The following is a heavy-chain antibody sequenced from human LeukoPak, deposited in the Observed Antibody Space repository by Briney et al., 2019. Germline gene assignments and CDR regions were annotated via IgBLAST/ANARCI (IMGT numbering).Heavy chain of an antibody. CDR3: ARDSPVSAGPFDP. D-gene: IGHD4-11*01. CDR1: GFTASYNF. CDR2: LYSGGST. V-gene: IGHV3-53*01. J-gene: IGHJ5*02. Sequence: GGSLRLSCAASGFTASYNFMSWVRQAPGKDLEWVSLLYSGGSTYYADSVKGRFTISRDNSKNTLYLQMNSLTAEDTAVYYCARDSPVSAGPFDPWGQGTLVTVSS.